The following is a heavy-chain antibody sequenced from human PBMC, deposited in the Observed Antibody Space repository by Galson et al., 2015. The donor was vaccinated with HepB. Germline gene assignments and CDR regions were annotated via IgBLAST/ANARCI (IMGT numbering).Heavy chain of an antibody. CDR1: GFTFSSYS. V-gene: IGHV3-21*01. J-gene: IGHJ4*02. Sequence: SLRLSCAASGFTFSSYSMNWVRQAPGKGLEWVSSISSSSSYIYYADSVKGRFTISRDNAKNSLYLQMNSLRAEDTAVYYCAGSESLSDFDYWGQGTLVTVSS. CDR3: AGSESLSDFDY. CDR2: ISSSSSYI. D-gene: IGHD3-3*01.